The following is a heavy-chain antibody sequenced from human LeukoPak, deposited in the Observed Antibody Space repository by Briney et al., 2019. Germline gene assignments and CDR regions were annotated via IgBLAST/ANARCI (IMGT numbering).Heavy chain of an antibody. CDR2: ISGGNGNTYYA. CDR3: AKFYDILTGYFDY. V-gene: IGHV3-23*01. Sequence: GGSLRLSCAASGFPFSSYAMSWVRQSPGKGLEWVSAISGGNGNTYYAYYADSVRGQFTISRDSSKNTLYLQMNSLRAEDTAVYYCAKFYDILTGYFDYWGQGTLVTVSS. D-gene: IGHD3-9*01. CDR1: GFPFSSYA. J-gene: IGHJ4*02.